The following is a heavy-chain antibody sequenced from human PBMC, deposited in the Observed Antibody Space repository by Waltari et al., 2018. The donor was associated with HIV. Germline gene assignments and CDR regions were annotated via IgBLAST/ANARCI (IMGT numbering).Heavy chain of an antibody. CDR1: GYTFTRYG. V-gene: IGHV1-18*01. Sequence: QVQLVQSGAEVKKPGASVKVSCKASGYTFTRYGISWVRQAPGQGLEWMGWISAYNGNRNNAHKFQGRVTMTTDTSTITAYMGLRSLRSDDTAVYYCARYPEAFDWLLGPYYFDSWGQGTLVTVSS. CDR2: ISAYNGNR. CDR3: ARYPEAFDWLLGPYYFDS. J-gene: IGHJ4*02. D-gene: IGHD3-9*01.